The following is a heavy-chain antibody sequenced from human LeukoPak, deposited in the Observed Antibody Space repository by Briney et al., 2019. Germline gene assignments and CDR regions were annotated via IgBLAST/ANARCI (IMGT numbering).Heavy chain of an antibody. Sequence: GGSLRLSCAASGFTFDDYAMHWVRQAPGKGLEWVSGISWNSGSIGYADSVKGRFTISRDNAKNSLYLQMNSLRAEDTAVYYCARVKGYSYYYYYMDVWGKGTTVTVSS. V-gene: IGHV3-9*01. D-gene: IGHD2-2*02. CDR3: ARVKGYSYYYYYMDV. CDR1: GFTFDDYA. J-gene: IGHJ6*03. CDR2: ISWNSGSI.